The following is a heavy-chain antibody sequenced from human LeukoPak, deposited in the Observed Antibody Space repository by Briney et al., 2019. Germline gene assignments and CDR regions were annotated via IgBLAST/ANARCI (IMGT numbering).Heavy chain of an antibody. CDR2: ISAYNGNT. CDR1: GYTFTSYG. D-gene: IGHD2-2*01. CDR3: ARGRGIVVVPAAHRALDY. Sequence: EASVKVSCKASGYTFTSYGISWVRQAPGQGLEWMGWISAYNGNTNYAQKLQGRVTMTTDTSTSTAYMELRSLRSDDTAVYYCARGRGIVVVPAAHRALDYWGQGTLVTVSS. J-gene: IGHJ4*02. V-gene: IGHV1-18*01.